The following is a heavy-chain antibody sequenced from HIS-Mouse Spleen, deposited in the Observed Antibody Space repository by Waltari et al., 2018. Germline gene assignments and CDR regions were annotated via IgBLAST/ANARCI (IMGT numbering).Heavy chain of an antibody. CDR1: GGPISSSSYY. D-gene: IGHD6-13*01. CDR3: AREIPYSSSWYDWYFDL. V-gene: IGHV4-39*07. Sequence: QLQLQESGPGLVKPSETLSLTCTVSGGPISSSSYYSAWIRQPPGKGLEWIGSIYYSGSTYYNPSLKSRVTISVDTSKNQFSLKLSSVTAADTAVYYCAREIPYSSSWYDWYFDLWGRGTLVTVSS. CDR2: IYYSGST. J-gene: IGHJ2*01.